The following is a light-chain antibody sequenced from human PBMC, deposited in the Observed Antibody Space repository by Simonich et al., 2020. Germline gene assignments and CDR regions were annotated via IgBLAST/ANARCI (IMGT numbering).Light chain of an antibody. V-gene: IGLV2-14*01. Sequence: QSALTQPASVSGSPGQSITISCTGTSSDVGGYNYVSWYHQHPGKAPKLIIYDVSKRPPGVSNRFPGSKSGNKASLTISGLQAEDEADYYCSSYTSSSTFDWVFGGGTKLTVL. CDR2: DVS. CDR1: SSDVGGYNY. J-gene: IGLJ3*02. CDR3: SSYTSSSTFDWV.